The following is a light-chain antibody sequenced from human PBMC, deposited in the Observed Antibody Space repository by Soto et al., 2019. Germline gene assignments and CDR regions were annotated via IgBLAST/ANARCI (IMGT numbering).Light chain of an antibody. CDR3: QQYNNWPPGT. CDR2: GAS. CDR1: KSVSGI. J-gene: IGKJ1*01. V-gene: IGKV3-15*01. Sequence: EIVMTQSPATLSVSPGERATLSCRASKSVSGILARYQQKPGQAPRLLIYGASTRATGIPARFSGSGSGTEFTLTISSLQSEDFAVYYCQQYNNWPPGTFGQGTKVEIK.